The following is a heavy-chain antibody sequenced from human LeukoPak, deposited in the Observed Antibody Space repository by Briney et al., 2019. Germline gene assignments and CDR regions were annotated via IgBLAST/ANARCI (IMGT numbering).Heavy chain of an antibody. D-gene: IGHD6-19*01. J-gene: IGHJ4*02. CDR1: GFTFSSYW. CDR2: IKQDGSEK. V-gene: IGHV3-7*01. Sequence: GGSLRLSCAASGFTFSSYWMSWVRQAPGKGLEWVANIKQDGSEKYYVDSVKGRFTISRDNAKNSLYLQMNSLRAEDTAVYYCARVGCGWYHGSYYFDYWGQGTLVTVSS. CDR3: ARVGCGWYHGSYYFDY.